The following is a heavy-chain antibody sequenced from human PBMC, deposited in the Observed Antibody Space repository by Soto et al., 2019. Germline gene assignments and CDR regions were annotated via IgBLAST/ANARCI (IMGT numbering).Heavy chain of an antibody. CDR1: GGSISSSNW. V-gene: IGHV4-4*02. D-gene: IGHD2-2*01. Sequence: PSETLSLTCAVSGGSISSSNWWSWVRQPPGKGLEWIGEIYHSGSTNYNPSLKSRVTISVDKSKNQFSLKLSSVTAADTAVYYCAGYIVVVPAASNWFDPWGQGTLFTVSS. CDR3: AGYIVVVPAASNWFDP. CDR2: IYHSGST. J-gene: IGHJ5*02.